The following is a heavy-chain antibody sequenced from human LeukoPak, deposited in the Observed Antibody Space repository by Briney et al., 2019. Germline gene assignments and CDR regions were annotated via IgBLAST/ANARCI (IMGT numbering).Heavy chain of an antibody. Sequence: SETLSLTCDVSGASISSGGYSWSWIRQPPGKGLEWIGHIYHSGSTYYNPSLKSRVTISVDRSKNQFSLNLSSVTAADTAVYYCARAMYYHDSSGYFDYWGQGTLVTVSS. V-gene: IGHV4-30-2*01. D-gene: IGHD3-22*01. CDR2: IYHSGST. CDR3: ARAMYYHDSSGYFDY. CDR1: GASISSGGYS. J-gene: IGHJ4*02.